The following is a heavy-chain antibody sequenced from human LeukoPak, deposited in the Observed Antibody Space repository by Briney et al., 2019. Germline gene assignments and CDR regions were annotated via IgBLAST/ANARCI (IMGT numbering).Heavy chain of an antibody. Sequence: SETLSLTCAVYGGSFSGYYWSWIRQPPGKGLEWIGEINHSGSTNYNPSLKSRVTISVDTSKNQFSLKLSSVTAADTAVYYCARETVVVVATAFDYWGQGTLVTVSS. D-gene: IGHD2-15*01. CDR1: GGSFSGYY. V-gene: IGHV4-34*01. CDR3: ARETVVVVATAFDY. J-gene: IGHJ4*02. CDR2: INHSGST.